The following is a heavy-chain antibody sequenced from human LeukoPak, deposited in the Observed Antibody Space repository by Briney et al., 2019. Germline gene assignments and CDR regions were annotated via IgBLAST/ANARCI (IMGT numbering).Heavy chain of an antibody. D-gene: IGHD1-26*01. CDR1: GFTLSTYT. Sequence: PGGSLRLSCVVSGFTLSTYTMNWVRQAPGKGLEWVSSISSGSRDIYYADSLKGRFTISRDNAKNSLYLQMNSLRAEDTAVYYCGRDTRLLGFDYWGQGTLVTVSS. V-gene: IGHV3-21*01. J-gene: IGHJ4*02. CDR3: GRDTRLLGFDY. CDR2: ISSGSRDI.